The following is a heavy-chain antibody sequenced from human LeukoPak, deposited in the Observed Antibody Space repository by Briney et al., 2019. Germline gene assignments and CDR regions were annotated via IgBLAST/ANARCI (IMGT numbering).Heavy chain of an antibody. D-gene: IGHD2-15*01. V-gene: IGHV3-33*01. CDR2: IWYDGSNK. J-gene: IGHJ4*02. Sequence: GSLRLSCAASGFTFSSYGMHWVRQAPGKGLEGVAVIWYDGSNKYYADSVKGRFTISRDNSKNTLYLQMNSLRAEDTAVYYCARGVRYCSGGSCYSYYFDYWGQGTLVTVSS. CDR1: GFTFSSYG. CDR3: ARGVRYCSGGSCYSYYFDY.